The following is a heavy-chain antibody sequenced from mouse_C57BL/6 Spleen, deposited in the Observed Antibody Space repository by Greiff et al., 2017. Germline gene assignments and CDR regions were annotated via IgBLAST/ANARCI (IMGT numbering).Heavy chain of an antibody. Sequence: QVQLQQPGAELVRPGSSVKLSCKASGYTFTSYWMDWVKQRPGQGLEWIGNIYPSYSETHYNQKFKDKATLTVDKSSSTAYMQLSSLTSEDSAVYYCARGRYSNYVDAMDYWGQGTSVTVSS. CDR1: GYTFTSYW. J-gene: IGHJ4*01. CDR3: ARGRYSNYVDAMDY. CDR2: IYPSYSET. D-gene: IGHD2-5*01. V-gene: IGHV1-61*01.